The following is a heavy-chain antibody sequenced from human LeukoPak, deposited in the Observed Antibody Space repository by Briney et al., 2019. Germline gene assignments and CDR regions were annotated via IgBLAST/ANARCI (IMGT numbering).Heavy chain of an antibody. D-gene: IGHD1-26*01. V-gene: IGHV2-70*11. CDR3: ARTLRSYLTPTTNYYYGMDV. Sequence: SGPALVKPTQTLTLTCTFSGFSLSTSGMCVSWIRQPPGKALEWLARIDWDDDKYYSTSLKTRLTISKDTSKNQVVLTMTNMDPVDTATYYCARTLRSYLTPTTNYYYGMDVWGQGTTVTVSS. J-gene: IGHJ6*02. CDR1: GFSLSTSGMC. CDR2: IDWDDDK.